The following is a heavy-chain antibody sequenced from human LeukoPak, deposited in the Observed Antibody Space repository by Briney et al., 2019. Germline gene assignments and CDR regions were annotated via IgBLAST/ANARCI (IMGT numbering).Heavy chain of an antibody. CDR2: INPNSGGT. D-gene: IGHD2-2*01. CDR3: ARVQQPGDIVVVPAAPDYYYYYMDV. J-gene: IGHJ6*03. V-gene: IGHV1-2*02. Sequence: GASVKVSCKASGYTFTGYYMHWVRQAPGQGLEWMGWINPNSGGTNYAQKFQGRVTMARDTSISTAYMELSRLRSDDTAVYYCARVQQPGDIVVVPAAPDYYYYYMDVWGKGTTVTVSS. CDR1: GYTFTGYY.